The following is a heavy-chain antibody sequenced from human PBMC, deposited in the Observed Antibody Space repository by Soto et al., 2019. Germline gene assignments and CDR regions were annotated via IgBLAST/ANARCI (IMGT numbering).Heavy chain of an antibody. Sequence: SETLSLTCTLSGSSLSSSSFYWGWIRQPPGKGLDWLGSGFYSGSTYYNPSLKSRVTISVDTSKNQFSLKLRSVTAADTAVYYCARTLYTSGWHFDYWGQGALVTVS. D-gene: IGHD6-19*01. J-gene: IGHJ4*02. CDR3: ARTLYTSGWHFDY. V-gene: IGHV4-39*01. CDR1: GSSLSSSSFY. CDR2: GFYSGST.